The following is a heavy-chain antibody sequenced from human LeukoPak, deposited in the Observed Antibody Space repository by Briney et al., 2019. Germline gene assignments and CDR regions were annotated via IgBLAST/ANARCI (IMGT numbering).Heavy chain of an antibody. V-gene: IGHV4-34*01. J-gene: IGHJ4*02. CDR1: GGSFSGYN. CDR2: INHSGST. Sequence: PSETLSLTCAVYGGSFSGYNWSWIRQPPGKGLEWIGEINHSGSTNYNPSLKSRVTISVDTSKNQFSLMLSSVTAADTAVYYCARGVHLDYWGQGTLVTVSS. CDR3: ARGVHLDY. D-gene: IGHD3-3*02.